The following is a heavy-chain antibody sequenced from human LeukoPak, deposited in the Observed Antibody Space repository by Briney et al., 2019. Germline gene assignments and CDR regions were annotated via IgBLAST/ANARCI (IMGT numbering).Heavy chain of an antibody. CDR1: GFTFSSYS. CDR3: ARDKRRGVIIPFDY. V-gene: IGHV3-21*01. D-gene: IGHD3-3*01. CDR2: ISSSSYI. Sequence: GGSLRLSCAASGFTFSSYSVNWVRQAPGKGLEWVSSISSSSYIYYADSVKGRFTISRDNAKNSLYLQMNSLRAEDTAVYYCARDKRRGVIIPFDYWGQGTLVTVSS. J-gene: IGHJ4*02.